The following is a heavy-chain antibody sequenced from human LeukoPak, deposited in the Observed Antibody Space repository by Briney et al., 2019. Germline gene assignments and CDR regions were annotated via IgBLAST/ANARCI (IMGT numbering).Heavy chain of an antibody. CDR3: ARKNYDFWSGSSSHTGY. J-gene: IGHJ4*02. CDR1: GFTFSSYE. V-gene: IGHV3-30*03. D-gene: IGHD3-3*01. CDR2: ISYDGSNK. Sequence: QSGGSLRLSCAVSGFTFSSYEMNWVRQAPGKGLEWVAVISYDGSNKYYADSVKGRFTISRDNSKNTLYLQMNSLRAEDTAVYYCARKNYDFWSGSSSHTGYWGQGTLVTVSS.